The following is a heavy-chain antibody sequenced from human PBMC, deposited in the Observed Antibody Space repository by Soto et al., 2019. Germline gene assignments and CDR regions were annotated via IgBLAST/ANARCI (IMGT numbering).Heavy chain of an antibody. Sequence: SETLSLTCGVSGGSFSDYFWSWIRQPPGKGLEWIGAILHSGSASYSPSLKSRVTMSLDTSKNQLSLNLSSVTAADTAVYCCAAFSGAKFGGGNSGGQDDSWGQGTLVTVSS. J-gene: IGHJ4*02. D-gene: IGHD2-21*01. V-gene: IGHV4-34*12. CDR3: AAFSGAKFGGGNSGGQDDS. CDR2: ILHSGSA. CDR1: GGSFSDYF.